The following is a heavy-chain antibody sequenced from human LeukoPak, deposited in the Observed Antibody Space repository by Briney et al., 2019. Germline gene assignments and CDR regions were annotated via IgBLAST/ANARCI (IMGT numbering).Heavy chain of an antibody. CDR3: ARDLGNTAMAPERYYYYGMDV. D-gene: IGHD5-18*01. CDR2: IVVGSGNT. Sequence: ASVKVSCKASGFTFTSSAVQWVRQARGQRLEWIGWIVVGSGNTNYAQKFQERVTMTRDTSISTAYMELSRLRSDDTAVYYCARDLGNTAMAPERYYYYGMDVWGLGTTVTVSS. J-gene: IGHJ6*02. CDR1: GFTFTSSA. V-gene: IGHV1-58*01.